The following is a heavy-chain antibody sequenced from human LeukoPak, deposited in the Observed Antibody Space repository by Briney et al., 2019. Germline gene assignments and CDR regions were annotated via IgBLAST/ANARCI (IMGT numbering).Heavy chain of an antibody. CDR3: ARLRRPTVTYDLNFDY. D-gene: IGHD4-17*01. CDR1: GYTFPGYY. CDR2: INPNSGGT. V-gene: IGHV1-2*02. J-gene: IGHJ4*02. Sequence: ASVKVSCKASGYTFPGYYMHWIRQAPGQGLEWLGWINPNSGGTNYAQKFQGRVTMTRDTSISTAYMELSRLRSDDTAVYYCARLRRPTVTYDLNFDYWGQGTLVTVSS.